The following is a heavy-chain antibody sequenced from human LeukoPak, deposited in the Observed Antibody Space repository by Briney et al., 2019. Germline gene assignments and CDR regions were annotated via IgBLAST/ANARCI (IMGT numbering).Heavy chain of an antibody. V-gene: IGHV4-34*01. J-gene: IGHJ5*02. Sequence: SETLSLTCAVYGGSFSGYYWSWIRQPPGRGLEWIGEINHSGSTNYNPSLKSRVTISVDTSKNQFPLKLSSVTAADTAVYYCARLGAAAGTRGGNNWFDPWGQGTLVTVSS. D-gene: IGHD6-13*01. CDR1: GGSFSGYY. CDR2: INHSGST. CDR3: ARLGAAAGTRGGNNWFDP.